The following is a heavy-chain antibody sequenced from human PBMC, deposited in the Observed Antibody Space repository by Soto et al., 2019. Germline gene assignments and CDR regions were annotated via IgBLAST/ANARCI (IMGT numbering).Heavy chain of an antibody. Sequence: EVQLVESGGGLVQPGGSLRLSCATSGFNFNDYTMHWVRQGPGKGLEWVSGISWNSGSIVYGDSVKGRFTICRDNAKNSLYLQMNSVRADDTAIYYCTKDYRGWTTLGYMDVWGKGTTVTVSS. CDR3: TKDYRGWTTLGYMDV. CDR2: ISWNSGSI. V-gene: IGHV3-9*01. CDR1: GFNFNDYT. J-gene: IGHJ6*03. D-gene: IGHD6-19*01.